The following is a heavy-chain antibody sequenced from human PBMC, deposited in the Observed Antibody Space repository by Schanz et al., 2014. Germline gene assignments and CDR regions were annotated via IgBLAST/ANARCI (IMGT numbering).Heavy chain of an antibody. D-gene: IGHD5-12*01. CDR1: GGTFSSYS. Sequence: QVQLVQSGAEMKKPGASVKVSCKASGGTFSSYSISWVRQAPGQGLEWMGRIIPILGIADYAQKFQGRVTITADKSTSTASMELSSLRSEDTAVYYCARGGGPEDVFDIWGQGTILTVSS. CDR2: IIPILGIA. J-gene: IGHJ3*02. CDR3: ARGGGPEDVFDI. V-gene: IGHV1-69*09.